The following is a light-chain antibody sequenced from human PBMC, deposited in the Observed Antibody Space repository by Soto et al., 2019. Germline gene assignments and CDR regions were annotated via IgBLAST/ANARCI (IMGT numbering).Light chain of an antibody. Sequence: QSVLTQPASVSGSPGQSITISCTGTSSDVGGYNYVSWYQQHPGKAPKLMIYDVSNRPSGVSNRFSGSKSGNTASLTISGHQSEDEADYYCSSYTSTSTYVFGTGTKLTAL. V-gene: IGLV2-14*01. CDR2: DVS. CDR3: SSYTSTSTYV. CDR1: SSDVGGYNY. J-gene: IGLJ1*01.